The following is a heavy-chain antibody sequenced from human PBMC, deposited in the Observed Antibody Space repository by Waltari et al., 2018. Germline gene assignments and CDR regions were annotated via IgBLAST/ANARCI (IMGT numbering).Heavy chain of an antibody. CDR1: GYSNTNGYY. J-gene: IGHJ3*02. Sequence: QFQLQESGPGLVKPSETLSLTCGVSGYSNTNGYYWGWIRQAPGKGLEWIGSIYNSGSTYYNASLKGRVTISVDTAKSQVSLKLSAVTAADTAVYYCARRDGSGTYYPPNAFDIWGQGTGVTVSS. V-gene: IGHV4-38-2*01. CDR2: IYNSGST. D-gene: IGHD3-10*01. CDR3: ARRDGSGTYYPPNAFDI.